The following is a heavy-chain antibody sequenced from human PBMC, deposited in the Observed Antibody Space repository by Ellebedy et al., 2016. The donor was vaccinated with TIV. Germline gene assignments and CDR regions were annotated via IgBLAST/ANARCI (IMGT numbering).Heavy chain of an antibody. CDR3: ARGRDDYNLQELDY. CDR1: GFTFSNYD. J-gene: IGHJ4*02. CDR2: KYYDAIDI. D-gene: IGHD5-24*01. Sequence: GESLKISCAASGFTFSNYDMHWVRQAPGKGLEWVAVKYYDAIDIYSVDSVKGRFTISRDNSKNTLYLQMNSLRAEDTAVYYCARGRDDYNLQELDYWGQGTLVTVSS. V-gene: IGHV3-33*01.